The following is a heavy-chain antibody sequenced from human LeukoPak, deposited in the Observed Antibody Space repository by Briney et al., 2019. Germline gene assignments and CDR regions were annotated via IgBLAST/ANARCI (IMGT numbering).Heavy chain of an antibody. V-gene: IGHV4-34*01. D-gene: IGHD3-10*01. CDR1: GGSFSGYY. CDR2: INHSGST. CDR3: ARGRLELLWFGEFLNYYFDY. J-gene: IGHJ4*02. Sequence: SETLSLTCAVYGGSFSGYYWSWIRQPPGKGLEWIGEINHSGSTNYNPSLKSRVTISVDASKNQFSLKLSSVTAADTAVYYCARGRLELLWFGEFLNYYFDYWGQGTLVTVSS.